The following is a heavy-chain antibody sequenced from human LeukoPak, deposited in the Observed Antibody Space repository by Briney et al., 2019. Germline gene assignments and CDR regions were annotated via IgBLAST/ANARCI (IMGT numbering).Heavy chain of an antibody. Sequence: GGSLRLSCAASGFTFSIYWMSWVRQAPGKRLEWVANIKQDGSEKYYVDPVKGRFTISRDNAKNLLYLQMNSLRAEDTAVYYCARDENYYGSGSYAYYFDYWGQGTLVTVSS. J-gene: IGHJ4*02. CDR1: GFTFSIYW. D-gene: IGHD3-10*01. V-gene: IGHV3-7*01. CDR2: IKQDGSEK. CDR3: ARDENYYGSGSYAYYFDY.